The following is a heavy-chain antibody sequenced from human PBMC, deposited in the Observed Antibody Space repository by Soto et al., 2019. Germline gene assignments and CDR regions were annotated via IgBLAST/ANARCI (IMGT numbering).Heavy chain of an antibody. D-gene: IGHD3-3*01. V-gene: IGHV3-33*01. CDR1: GFTFSSYV. CDR2: IWYDGSNK. CDR3: ARVKFLEWSPLSMDV. J-gene: IGHJ6*02. Sequence: GGSLRLSCAASGFTFSSYVMHWVRQAPGKGLEWVAVIWYDGSNKYYADSVKCRFTISRDNSKNTLYLQMNSLRAEDTAVYYCARVKFLEWSPLSMDVWGQGTTVTVSS.